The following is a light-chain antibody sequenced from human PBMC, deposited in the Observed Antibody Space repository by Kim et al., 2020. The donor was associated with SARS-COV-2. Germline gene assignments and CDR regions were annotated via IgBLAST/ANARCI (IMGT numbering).Light chain of an antibody. CDR3: QQYGSSRT. J-gene: IGKJ1*01. CDR1: QSVSSSS. CDR2: GAS. Sequence: LSQGERANLSCRASQSVSSSSLAWYQQKRGQAHRLLIYGASSRATGIPDRFSGSGSGTDFTLNISRLEPAEFAVYYCQQYGSSRTFGQGTKVEIK. V-gene: IGKV3-20*01.